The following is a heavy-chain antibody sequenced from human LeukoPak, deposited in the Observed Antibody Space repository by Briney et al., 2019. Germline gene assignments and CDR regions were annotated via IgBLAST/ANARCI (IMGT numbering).Heavy chain of an antibody. V-gene: IGHV4-34*01. J-gene: IGHJ3*02. CDR1: GGSFSGYY. Sequence: SETLSLTCAVYGGSFSGYYWSWIGQPPGKGLEWIGEINHSGSTNYNPSLKSRVTISVDTSKNQFSLKLSSVTAADTAVYYCARPIAVAGTGAFDIWGQGTMVTVSS. CDR3: ARPIAVAGTGAFDI. D-gene: IGHD6-19*01. CDR2: INHSGST.